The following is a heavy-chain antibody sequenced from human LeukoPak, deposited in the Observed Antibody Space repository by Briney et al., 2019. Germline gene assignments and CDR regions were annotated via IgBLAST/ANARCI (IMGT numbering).Heavy chain of an antibody. CDR1: GFTFSSYA. D-gene: IGHD3-9*01. CDR2: ISGSGGST. J-gene: IGHJ4*02. Sequence: GGSLRLSCAASGFTFSSYAMSWVRQAPGKGLEWVSAISGSGGSTYYADSVKGRFTISRDNSKNTLYLQMNSLRAEDTAVYYCAKGLDRHYDILTGYYNPFDYWGQGTLVTVCS. CDR3: AKGLDRHYDILTGYYNPFDY. V-gene: IGHV3-23*01.